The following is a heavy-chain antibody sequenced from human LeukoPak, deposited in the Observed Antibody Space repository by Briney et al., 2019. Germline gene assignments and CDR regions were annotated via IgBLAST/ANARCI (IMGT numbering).Heavy chain of an antibody. CDR2: INWNGGST. CDR3: ARDRYGSGDYAFDI. J-gene: IGHJ3*02. V-gene: IGHV3-20*04. CDR1: GFTFDDYG. Sequence: GGSLRLSCAASGFTFDDYGMSWVRQAPGKGLEWVSGINWNGGSTGYADSVKGRFTISRDNAKNSLYLQMNSLRDEDTALYYCARDRYGSGDYAFDIWGQGTMVTVSS. D-gene: IGHD3-10*01.